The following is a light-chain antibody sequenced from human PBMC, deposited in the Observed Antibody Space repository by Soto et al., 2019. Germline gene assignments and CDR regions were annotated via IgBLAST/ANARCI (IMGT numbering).Light chain of an antibody. V-gene: IGKV1-5*03. Sequence: DIQMTQSPSTLSASVGDRVTITCRASQSIRSWLAWYQQKPGKAPKPLIYKAASLKSGVPSRCSGSGSGTEFTLSISSLQPDDVATYYCQQYNIYRSFDQGTKVVIK. CDR1: QSIRSW. CDR2: KAA. J-gene: IGKJ1*01. CDR3: QQYNIYRS.